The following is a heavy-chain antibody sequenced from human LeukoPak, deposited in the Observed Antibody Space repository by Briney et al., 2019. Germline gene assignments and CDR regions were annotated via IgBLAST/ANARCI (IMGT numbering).Heavy chain of an antibody. CDR3: ARVYPNYYYYYMDV. CDR2: IYHSGST. J-gene: IGHJ6*03. D-gene: IGHD2-2*01. Sequence: PSETLSLTCAVSGGSISSSNWWSWARQPPGKGLEWIGEIYHSGSTNYNPSLKSRVTISVDKSKNQFSLKLSSVTAADTAVYYCARVYPNYYYYYMDVWGKGTTVTVSS. V-gene: IGHV4-4*02. CDR1: GGSISSSNW.